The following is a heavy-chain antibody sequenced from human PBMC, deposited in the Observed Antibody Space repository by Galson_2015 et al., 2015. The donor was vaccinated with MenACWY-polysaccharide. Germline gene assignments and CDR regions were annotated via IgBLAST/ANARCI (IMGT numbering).Heavy chain of an antibody. CDR2: IKQDGSEK. V-gene: IGHV3-7*01. CDR1: GFTFSSYW. D-gene: IGHD3-3*01. CDR3: VRDGVLRFLEWPPSYYFDY. J-gene: IGHJ4*02. Sequence: SLRLSCAASGFTFSSYWMSWVRQAPGKGLEWVANIKQDGSEKYYVDSVKGRFTISRDNAKNSLYLQMNSLRAEDTAVYYCVRDGVLRFLEWPPSYYFDYWGQGTLVTVSS.